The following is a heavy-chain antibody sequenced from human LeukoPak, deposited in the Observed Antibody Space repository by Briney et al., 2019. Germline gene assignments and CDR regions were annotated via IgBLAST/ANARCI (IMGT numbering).Heavy chain of an antibody. CDR2: INHSGST. CDR3: ATRRIYYYDSSGYAY. CDR1: GGSFSGYY. V-gene: IGHV4-34*01. J-gene: IGHJ4*02. Sequence: SETLSLTCAVYGGSFSGYYWRWIRQPPGKGLEWMGEINHSGSTNYNPSLKSRVTISVDTSKNQFSLKLSSVTAADTAVYYCATRRIYYYDSSGYAYWGQGTLVTVSS. D-gene: IGHD3-22*01.